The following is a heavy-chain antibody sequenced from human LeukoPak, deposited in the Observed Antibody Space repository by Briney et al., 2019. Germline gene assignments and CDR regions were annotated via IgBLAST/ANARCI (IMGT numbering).Heavy chain of an antibody. CDR1: GFTVGSNF. J-gene: IGHJ4*02. V-gene: IGHV3-23*01. Sequence: PGGSLRLSCAASGFTVGSNFMSWVRQAPGKGLGWVSAISSSADSTYYADSVKGRFTISRDNSKNTLYLQMNSLRAEDTAVYYCASGGLRTYRRSFLGKQRAASDGHYYFDYWGQGTLVTVSS. CDR3: ASGGLRTYRRSFLGKQRAASDGHYYFDY. CDR2: ISSSADST. D-gene: IGHD3-16*01.